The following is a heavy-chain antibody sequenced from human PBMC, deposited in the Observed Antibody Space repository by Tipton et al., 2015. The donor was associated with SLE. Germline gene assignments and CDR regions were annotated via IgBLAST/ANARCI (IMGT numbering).Heavy chain of an antibody. CDR2: IYDRGTT. Sequence: TLSLTCTVSGESISNFYWSWIRQSPREGLEWIGYIYDRGTTNYNPSVMSRVVVSMDTSKNQFPLRLTSVTAADTAVYYCARDFRAEGNWFDPWGQGTLVTVSS. V-gene: IGHV4-59*12. CDR1: GESISNFY. J-gene: IGHJ5*02. CDR3: ARDFRAEGNWFDP.